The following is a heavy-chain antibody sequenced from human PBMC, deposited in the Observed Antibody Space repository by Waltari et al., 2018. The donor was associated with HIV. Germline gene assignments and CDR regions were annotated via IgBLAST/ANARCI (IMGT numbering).Heavy chain of an antibody. CDR1: GFTFDDYA. V-gene: IGHV3-9*01. CDR2: ITWNSNTI. CDR3: AKVSCSSASCYVGGAFGI. D-gene: IGHD2-2*01. Sequence: EVQLVESGGGLVQPGRSLRLSCAASGFTFDDYAMHWVRQAPGKGLEWVSGITWNSNTIGYADSVKGRFTISRDNAKSSLYLQMSSLRAEDTAFYYCAKVSCSSASCYVGGAFGIWGQGTMVTVSS. J-gene: IGHJ3*02.